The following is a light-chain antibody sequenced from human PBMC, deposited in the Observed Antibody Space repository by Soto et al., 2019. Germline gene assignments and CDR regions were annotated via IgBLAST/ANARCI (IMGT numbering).Light chain of an antibody. J-gene: IGKJ2*01. Sequence: DIVMTQSPDSLAVSLGERATINCKSSQSVLYSSNNKNYLAWYQQKPGQPPKLLIYWVSTRESGVPDRFSGRGSGTDFTLTISSLQAEDVAVYYCQRYYSTPYTVGQGTKLEI. CDR1: QSVLYSSNNKNY. CDR2: WVS. V-gene: IGKV4-1*01. CDR3: QRYYSTPYT.